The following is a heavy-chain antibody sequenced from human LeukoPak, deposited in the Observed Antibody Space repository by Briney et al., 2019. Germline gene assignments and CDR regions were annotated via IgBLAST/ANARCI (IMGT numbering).Heavy chain of an antibody. Sequence: QTGGSLRLSCAASGFTFSSYSMNWVRQAPGKGLEWVSAISGSGGSTYYADSVKGRFTISRDNSKNTLYLQMNSLRAEDTAVYYCAKGTLSDSSGWYRRMDYWGQGTLVTVSS. J-gene: IGHJ4*02. CDR3: AKGTLSDSSGWYRRMDY. CDR2: ISGSGGST. CDR1: GFTFSSYS. V-gene: IGHV3-23*01. D-gene: IGHD6-19*01.